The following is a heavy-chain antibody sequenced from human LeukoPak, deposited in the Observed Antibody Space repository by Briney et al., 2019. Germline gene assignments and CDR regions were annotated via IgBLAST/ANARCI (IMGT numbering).Heavy chain of an antibody. D-gene: IGHD6-19*01. CDR1: GFTFSSYG. CDR2: IWYDGSNK. CDR3: ARDLSSGWTPYFDY. J-gene: IGHJ4*02. Sequence: GGSLRLSCAASGFTFSSYGMHWVHQAPGKGLEWVAVIWYDGSNKYYAASVKGRFTISRDNSKNTLYLQMNSLRAEDTAVYYCARDLSSGWTPYFDYWGQGTLVTVSS. V-gene: IGHV3-33*01.